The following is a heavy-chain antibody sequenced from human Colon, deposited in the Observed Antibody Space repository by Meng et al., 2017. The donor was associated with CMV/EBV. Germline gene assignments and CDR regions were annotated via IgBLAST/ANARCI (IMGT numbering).Heavy chain of an antibody. CDR1: GFTSTSYS. J-gene: IGHJ4*02. D-gene: IGHD6-25*01. V-gene: IGHV3-21*01. CDR3: ARGGVTTGGYDY. Sequence: VRLVESGGGLGTPAGPQSFSWEASGFTSTSYSMNWVRQAPGKGLEWVSSLDTTSTYIYYADSVKGRFTISRDNAKNSLYLQMNSLRADDTAIYYCARGGVTTGGYDYWGQGTLVTVSS. CDR2: LDTTSTYI.